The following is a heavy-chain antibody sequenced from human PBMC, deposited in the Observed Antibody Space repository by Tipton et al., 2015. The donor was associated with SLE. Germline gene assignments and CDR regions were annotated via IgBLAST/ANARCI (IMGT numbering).Heavy chain of an antibody. D-gene: IGHD1-14*01. CDR3: ARGFISGTPYFYFHYTDV. V-gene: IGHV1-69*05. J-gene: IGHJ6*03. CDR2: INPIIGTA. Sequence: QLVQSGPEVKKPGSSVKVSYRASGGTFSNHVITWVRQAPGQGLEWMGVINPIIGTANYAQKFQGRVSLSTDESATTAFMEVTSLRSEDTAVYYCARGFISGTPYFYFHYTDVWGTGTTVTVSS. CDR1: GGTFSNHV.